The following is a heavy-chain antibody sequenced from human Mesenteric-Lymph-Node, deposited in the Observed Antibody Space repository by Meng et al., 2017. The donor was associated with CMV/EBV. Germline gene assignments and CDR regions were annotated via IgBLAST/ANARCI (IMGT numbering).Heavy chain of an antibody. CDR2: ISSSGSTI. CDR1: GFTFSSYE. D-gene: IGHD5-12*01. CDR3: ARVRYSYGAIGAFNI. J-gene: IGHJ3*02. V-gene: IGHV3-48*03. Sequence: GGSLRLSCAASGFTFSSYEMNWVRQAPGKGLEWVSYISSSGSTIYYADSVKGRFTISRDNSKNTVYLHMNSLRTEDTAIYYCARVRYSYGAIGAFNIWGQGTKVTVSS.